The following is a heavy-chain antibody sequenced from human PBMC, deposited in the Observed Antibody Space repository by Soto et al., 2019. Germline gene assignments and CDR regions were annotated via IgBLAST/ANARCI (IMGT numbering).Heavy chain of an antibody. CDR1: GCTFSNYA. J-gene: IGHJ4*02. CDR3: AKDRDYFDY. Sequence: EVQLLESGGGLVQPGGYLRLSCAASGCTFSNYAMNWVRQAPGKGLEWVASIRGSAGTPYYADSVRGRFTISRDNSKNTLSLQMNSLRVEDTAVYYCAKDRDYFDYWGQGALVTVSS. CDR2: IRGSAGTP. V-gene: IGHV3-23*01.